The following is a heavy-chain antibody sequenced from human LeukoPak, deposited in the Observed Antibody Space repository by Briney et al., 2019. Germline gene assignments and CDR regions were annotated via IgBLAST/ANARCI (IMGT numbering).Heavy chain of an antibody. CDR1: GDPDGNNY. Sequence: GGSLRLSCTASGDPDGNNYMHWPPQAPGKALEWVSLIYSGGSTYYADSVKGRFTISRDNSKNTLYLQMNSLRAEDTAVYYCARDPPAVAANTYGWGQGTLVTVSS. V-gene: IGHV3-66*01. J-gene: IGHJ4*02. CDR3: ARDPPAVAANTYG. CDR2: IYSGGST. D-gene: IGHD6-6*01.